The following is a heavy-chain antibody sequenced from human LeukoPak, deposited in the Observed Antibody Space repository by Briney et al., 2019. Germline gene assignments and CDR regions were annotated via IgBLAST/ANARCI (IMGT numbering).Heavy chain of an antibody. CDR2: ISSSSSYI. Sequence: GGSLRLSCAASGFTFSSYSMNWVRQAPGKGLEWVSSISSSSSYIYYADSVKGRFTISRDNAKNSLYLQMNNLRVEDTAVYYCAGRPTGYSSGYIHWGQGTLVTVSS. D-gene: IGHD5-18*01. CDR3: AGRPTGYSSGYIH. V-gene: IGHV3-21*04. J-gene: IGHJ4*02. CDR1: GFTFSSYS.